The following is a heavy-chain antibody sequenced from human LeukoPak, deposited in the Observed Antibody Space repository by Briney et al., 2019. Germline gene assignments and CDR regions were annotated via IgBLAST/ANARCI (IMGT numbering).Heavy chain of an antibody. Sequence: ASVKGSCQGSGGTFSSFAISWGRQGPGQGLGWVGRIIPIFGTANYAQKFQGRVTITTDESTSTAYMELSSLRSEDTAVYYCARDSLQPTAMVTEADYWGQGTLVTVSS. D-gene: IGHD5-18*01. V-gene: IGHV1-69*05. CDR3: ARDSLQPTAMVTEADY. CDR1: GGTFSSFA. CDR2: IIPIFGTA. J-gene: IGHJ4*02.